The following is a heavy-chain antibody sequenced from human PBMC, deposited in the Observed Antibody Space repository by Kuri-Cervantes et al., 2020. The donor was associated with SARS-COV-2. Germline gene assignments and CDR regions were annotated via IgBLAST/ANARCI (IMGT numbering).Heavy chain of an antibody. V-gene: IGHV3-30-3*01. Sequence: GESLKISCAASAFTFSSYAMHWVRQAPGKGLEWVAVISYDGSNKYYADSVKGRFTISRDNSKNTLYLQMNSLRAEDTAVYYCARSGVTVGATSSYYYYYGMDVWGQGTTVTVSS. CDR2: ISYDGSNK. D-gene: IGHD1-26*01. CDR1: AFTFSSYA. CDR3: ARSGVTVGATSSYYYYYGMDV. J-gene: IGHJ6*02.